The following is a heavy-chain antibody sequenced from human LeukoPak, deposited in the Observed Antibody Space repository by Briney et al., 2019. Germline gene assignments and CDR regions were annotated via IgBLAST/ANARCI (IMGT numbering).Heavy chain of an antibody. CDR3: ARFSSGHLCESDV. V-gene: IGHV1-2*02. J-gene: IGHJ4*02. D-gene: IGHD3-22*01. CDR1: GYTLTGYY. Sequence: ASVKVSCKASGYTLTGYYVHWVRQAPGQGLEWMGWINPDQGDTNYAQKFQGRVTMTRDTSTDTAYMDLTRLRSDDTAIYYCARFSSGHLCESDVWGQGSLVTVSS. CDR2: INPDQGDT.